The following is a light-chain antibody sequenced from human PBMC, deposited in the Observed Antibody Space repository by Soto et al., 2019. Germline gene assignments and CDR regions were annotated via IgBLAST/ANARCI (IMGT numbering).Light chain of an antibody. V-gene: IGLV2-14*01. CDR1: SSDVGGYNY. CDR2: EVS. J-gene: IGLJ1*01. Sequence: QSALTQPASVSVSPGQSITISCTGTSSDVGGYNYVSWYQQHPGEAPKLMIYEVSNQPSGVSNRFSGSKSGNTASLTISGLQAEDEADYYCSSYTSSDTYVFGTGTKVTVL. CDR3: SSYTSSDTYV.